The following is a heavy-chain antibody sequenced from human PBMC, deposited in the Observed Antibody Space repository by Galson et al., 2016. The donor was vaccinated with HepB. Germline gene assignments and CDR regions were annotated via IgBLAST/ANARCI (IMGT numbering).Heavy chain of an antibody. Sequence: SLRLSCAASGFTFSSYWMVWVRQAPGKGLEWVSSISSSSNYIYYADSVKGRFTISRDNAKNSLNLQMDSLRAEDTALYYCARDYCSSTSCSPTDLYYYFGMDVWGQGTTVTVSS. D-gene: IGHD2-2*01. CDR1: GFTFSSYW. CDR3: ARDYCSSTSCSPTDLYYYFGMDV. J-gene: IGHJ6*02. CDR2: ISSSSNYI. V-gene: IGHV3-21*01.